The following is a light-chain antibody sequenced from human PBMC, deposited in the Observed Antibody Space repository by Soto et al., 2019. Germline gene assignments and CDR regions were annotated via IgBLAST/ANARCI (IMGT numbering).Light chain of an antibody. CDR3: KSYAGSNTYV. J-gene: IGLJ1*01. CDR2: EVV. Sequence: HSALTQPPSAAWSPGQSVTISCTGTTNDIGVYDFVSWYQHHPGKAPRLIIYEVVQRPSGVPDRFSGSKSGNTAALTVSGLQAEDEADYFCKSYAGSNTYVFGSGTKV. CDR1: TNDIGVYDF. V-gene: IGLV2-8*01.